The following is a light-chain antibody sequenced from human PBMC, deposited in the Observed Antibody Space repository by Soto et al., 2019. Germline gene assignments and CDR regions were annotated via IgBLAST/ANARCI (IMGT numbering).Light chain of an antibody. Sequence: QSALTQPPSASGSPGQSVTISCTGTSSDVGGYNYVSWYQQYPGKAPKLMIYEVSKRPSGVPDRFSGSKSGKTASLTVSGLQAEDEADYYCTSYAGSDIWVFGGGNKLTVL. CDR3: TSYAGSDIWV. V-gene: IGLV2-8*01. J-gene: IGLJ3*02. CDR1: SSDVGGYNY. CDR2: EVS.